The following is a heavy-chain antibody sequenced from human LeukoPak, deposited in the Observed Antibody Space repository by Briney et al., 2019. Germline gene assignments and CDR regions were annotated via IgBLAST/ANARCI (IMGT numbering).Heavy chain of an antibody. J-gene: IGHJ4*02. CDR2: SRNKAQSFTI. D-gene: IGHD1-26*01. Sequence: GGSLRRSCAVSGLNFSDHYIEWVRQAPGKELEWFGRSRNKAQSFTIHYAASVKGRFTISRDDSKNSLYLQMDSLKTEDTAVYYCSRPPYAGSYSFDYWGQGTLVTVSS. CDR3: SRPPYAGSYSFDY. CDR1: GLNFSDHY. V-gene: IGHV3-72*01.